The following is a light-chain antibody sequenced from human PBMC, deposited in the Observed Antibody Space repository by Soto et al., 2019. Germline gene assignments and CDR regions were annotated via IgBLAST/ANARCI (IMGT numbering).Light chain of an antibody. V-gene: IGLV1-40*01. J-gene: IGLJ1*01. Sequence: QSVLTQPPSVSGAPGRRVTISCTGSSSKNGAGYDVHWYQQLPGTAPKLLIYGNSNRPSGVPDRFSGSKSGTSASLAINGLQVEDEADYYCQSYDSSLSGSNVFGTGTKVTVL. CDR3: QSYDSSLSGSNV. CDR2: GNS. CDR1: SSKNGAGYD.